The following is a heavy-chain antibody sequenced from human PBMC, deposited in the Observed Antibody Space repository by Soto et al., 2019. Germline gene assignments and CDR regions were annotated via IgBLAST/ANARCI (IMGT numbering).Heavy chain of an antibody. D-gene: IGHD6-13*01. V-gene: IGHV4-4*02. CDR3: ARARATIAAAAIFDC. Sequence: QVQLQESGPGLVKPSGTLSLTCAVSGGSISTSNWWSWVRQPPGKGLEWIGEVYRTGSTNYNPSLESRLTISVDKSKHQCSLKLTSVTAADTAVYYCARARATIAAAAIFDCWGQGTLVTVSS. J-gene: IGHJ4*02. CDR1: GGSISTSNW. CDR2: VYRTGST.